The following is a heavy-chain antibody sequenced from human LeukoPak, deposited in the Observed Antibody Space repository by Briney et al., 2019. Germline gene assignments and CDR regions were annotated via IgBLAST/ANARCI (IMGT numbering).Heavy chain of an antibody. Sequence: PGVSLRLSCAASGFTFSSYAMSWVRQAPGKGLEWVSAISGSGGSTYYADSVKGRFTISRDNSKNTLYLQMNSLRAEDTAVYYCAKGVVVVPAAIDYWGQGTLVTVSP. CDR2: ISGSGGST. D-gene: IGHD2-2*01. V-gene: IGHV3-23*01. CDR1: GFTFSSYA. CDR3: AKGVVVVPAAIDY. J-gene: IGHJ4*02.